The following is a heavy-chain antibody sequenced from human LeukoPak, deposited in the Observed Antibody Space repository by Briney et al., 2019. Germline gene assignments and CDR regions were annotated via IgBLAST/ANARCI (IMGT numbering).Heavy chain of an antibody. D-gene: IGHD3-3*01. CDR1: GYTCTNYA. J-gene: IGHJ4*02. CDR3: ARGLWSAHRREYYFDS. Sequence: ASVKVSCKASGYTCTNYAVNWLRQAPGQRLEWMGWINAGNGDTKFSQNYQARVTITRDASASTAYMELSSLTSEDTAVYFCARGLWSAHRREYYFDSWGQGTLVTVSS. CDR2: INAGNGDT. V-gene: IGHV1-3*01.